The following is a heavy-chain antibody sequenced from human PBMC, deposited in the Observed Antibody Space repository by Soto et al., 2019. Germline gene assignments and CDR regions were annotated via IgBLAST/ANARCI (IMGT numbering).Heavy chain of an antibody. Sequence: ASVKVSCKASGYTFTSYGISWVRQAPGQGLEWMGWISAYNGNTNYAQKLQGRVTMTTDTSTSTAYMELSSLRSEDTAVYYCATAPYSYDSSGYLDYWGQGTLVTVSS. V-gene: IGHV1-18*01. CDR1: GYTFTSYG. CDR3: ATAPYSYDSSGYLDY. J-gene: IGHJ4*02. D-gene: IGHD3-22*01. CDR2: ISAYNGNT.